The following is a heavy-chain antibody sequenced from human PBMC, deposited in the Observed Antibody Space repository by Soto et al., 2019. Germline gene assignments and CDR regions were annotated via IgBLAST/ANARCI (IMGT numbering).Heavy chain of an antibody. CDR1: GFTFEDSV. D-gene: IGHD1-26*01. CDR2: ISWNSGSI. V-gene: IGHV3-9*01. Sequence: AGGSLRLSCVVSGFTFEDSVMHWVRQAPGKGLEWVSGISWNSGSIGYADSVKGRFTISRDNAKNSLYLQMNSLRAEDTALYYCAKGENYYYGMDVWGQGTTVTVSS. J-gene: IGHJ6*02. CDR3: AKGENYYYGMDV.